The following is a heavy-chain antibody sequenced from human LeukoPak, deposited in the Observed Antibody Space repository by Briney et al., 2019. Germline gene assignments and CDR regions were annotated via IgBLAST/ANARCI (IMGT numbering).Heavy chain of an antibody. CDR2: ISSSSSHI. Sequence: PGGSLRLSCAASGFTFSSYSMNWVRQAPGKGLEWVSFISSSSSHIYYADSVKGRFTISRDNAKNSLYLQMNSLRAEDTAVYYCARDPGNYYGMDVWGQGTTVTVSS. D-gene: IGHD2/OR15-2a*01. CDR1: GFTFSSYS. V-gene: IGHV3-21*01. CDR3: ARDPGNYYGMDV. J-gene: IGHJ6*02.